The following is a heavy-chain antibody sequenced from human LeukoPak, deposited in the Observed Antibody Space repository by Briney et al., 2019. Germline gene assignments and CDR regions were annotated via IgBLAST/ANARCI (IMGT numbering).Heavy chain of an antibody. CDR3: ARLHSSSWYLYYFDY. V-gene: IGHV1-8*03. CDR1: GYTFTSYD. CDR2: MNPNSGNT. D-gene: IGHD6-13*01. Sequence: ASVKVSCKASGYTFTSYDINCVRQATGQGLEWMGWMNPNSGNTGYAQKFQGRVTITRNTSISTAYMELSSLRSEDTAVYYCARLHSSSWYLYYFDYWGQGTLVTVSS. J-gene: IGHJ4*02.